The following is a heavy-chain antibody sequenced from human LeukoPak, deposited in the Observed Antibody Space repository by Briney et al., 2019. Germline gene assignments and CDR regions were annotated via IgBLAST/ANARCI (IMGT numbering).Heavy chain of an antibody. CDR1: GYTFTDYY. D-gene: IGHD3-10*01. CDR2: INPNSGGT. V-gene: IGHV1-2*02. Sequence: ASVKVSCKASGYTFTDYYMHWVRQAPGQGLEWMGWINPNSGGTNYAQKFQGRVTMTRDTSISTAYMDLSGLRSDDTAVYYCASGLLWFGEAVDYWGQGTLVTVSS. J-gene: IGHJ4*02. CDR3: ASGLLWFGEAVDY.